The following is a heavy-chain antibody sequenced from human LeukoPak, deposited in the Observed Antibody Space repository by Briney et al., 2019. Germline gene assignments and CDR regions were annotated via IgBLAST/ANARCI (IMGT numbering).Heavy chain of an antibody. D-gene: IGHD3-22*01. V-gene: IGHV3-23*01. CDR1: GFTFSSYA. CDR2: ISGSGGST. J-gene: IGHJ4*02. CDR3: ARFWSYYDSSGFAY. Sequence: GGSLRLSCAASGFTFSSYAMSWVRQAPGKGLEWVSAISGSGGSTYYADSVKGRFTISRDNSKNTLYLQMNSLRAEDTAVYYCARFWSYYDSSGFAYWGQGTLVTVSS.